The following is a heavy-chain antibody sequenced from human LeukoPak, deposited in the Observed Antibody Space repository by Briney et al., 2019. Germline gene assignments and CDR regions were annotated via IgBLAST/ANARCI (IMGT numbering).Heavy chain of an antibody. CDR1: GYTFTGYY. CDR3: ARKVPQLYAFDI. Sequence: ASVKVSCTASGYTFTGYYMHWVRQAPGQGLEWMGWINPNSGGTNYAQKFQGRVTMTRDTSISTAYMELSRLRSDDTAVYYCARKVPQLYAFDIWGQGTMVTVSS. J-gene: IGHJ3*02. CDR2: INPNSGGT. V-gene: IGHV1-2*02.